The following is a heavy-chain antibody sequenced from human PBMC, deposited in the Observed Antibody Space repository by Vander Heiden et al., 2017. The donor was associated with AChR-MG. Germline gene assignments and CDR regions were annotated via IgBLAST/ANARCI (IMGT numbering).Heavy chain of an antibody. CDR1: GFLLEDYG. Sequence: EVQLVESGGGLVHTGRSLRVSCSASGFLLEDYGMHWVRQAPGKGLEWVAGISWNSVFTGYADSVKGRFTVSRDNAKKSLYLEMNSLRPEDTALYFCAKDRGPGTVLNLVRGATDFWGKGTMVTVSS. V-gene: IGHV3-9*01. CDR3: AKDRGPGTVLNLVRGATDF. CDR2: ISWNSVFT. D-gene: IGHD3-10*01. J-gene: IGHJ4*02.